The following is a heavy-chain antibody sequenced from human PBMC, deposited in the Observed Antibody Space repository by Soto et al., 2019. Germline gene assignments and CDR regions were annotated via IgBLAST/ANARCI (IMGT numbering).Heavy chain of an antibody. Sequence: QVQLVQSGAEVKKPGASVKVSCKASGYTFTSYGISWVRQAPGQGLEWMGWITAYNGNTNYAQKFQGGVTMTTDTSTSQADMELRSLRSDDTAVYFCARDRDEYTSSSGFDPWGQGTLVTVSS. CDR1: GYTFTSYG. J-gene: IGHJ5*02. CDR2: ITAYNGNT. V-gene: IGHV1-18*01. CDR3: ARDRDEYTSSSGFDP. D-gene: IGHD6-6*01.